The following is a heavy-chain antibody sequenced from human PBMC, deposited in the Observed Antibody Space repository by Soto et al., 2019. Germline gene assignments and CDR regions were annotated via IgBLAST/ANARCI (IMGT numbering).Heavy chain of an antibody. J-gene: IGHJ4*02. V-gene: IGHV4-4*07. CDR2: IYTSGST. Sequence: SETLSLTCTVSGGSISSYYWSWIRQPAGKGLEWIGRIYTSGSTNYNPSLKSRVTMSVDTSKNQFSLKLSSVTAADTDVYYCAREGGAYYYDSSGYPFDYWGQGTLVTVSS. CDR3: AREGGAYYYDSSGYPFDY. CDR1: GGSISSYY. D-gene: IGHD3-22*01.